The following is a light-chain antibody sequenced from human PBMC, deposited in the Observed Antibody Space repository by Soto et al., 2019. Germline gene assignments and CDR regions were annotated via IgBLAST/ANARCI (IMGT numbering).Light chain of an antibody. CDR2: SND. CDR3: AAWDARLNGVV. Sequence: QSVLTQPPSTSGTPGQRVTISCSGSSSNIGTNTVNWYQQVPGTAPKLLIYSNDQRPPGVPDRFSGSKSGTSVSLAISGLQSEDEADYFCAAWDARLNGVVFGGGTKLTV. CDR1: SSNIGTNT. V-gene: IGLV1-44*01. J-gene: IGLJ3*02.